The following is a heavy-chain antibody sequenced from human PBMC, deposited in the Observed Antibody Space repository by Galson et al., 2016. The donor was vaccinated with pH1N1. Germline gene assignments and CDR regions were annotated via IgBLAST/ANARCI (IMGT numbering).Heavy chain of an antibody. V-gene: IGHV4-34*01. CDR3: ARHSTSGFPTIEVAARRRPFDV. Sequence: SETLSLTCAVYGGSFRGYYWSWIRLSPEKGLEWIGEINHGGSTNYNPSLEGRVALSLDTSKNQFSLRLMAVTAADTAVYFCARHSTSGFPTIEVAARRRPFDVWGQGTLVTVSS. CDR2: INHGGST. J-gene: IGHJ3*01. D-gene: IGHD6-19*01. CDR1: GGSFRGYY.